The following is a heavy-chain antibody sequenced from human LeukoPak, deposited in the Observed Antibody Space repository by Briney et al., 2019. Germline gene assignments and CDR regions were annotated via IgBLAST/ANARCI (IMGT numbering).Heavy chain of an antibody. Sequence: SSETLSLTCAVYGGSFSSYYWSWIRQPPGKGLEWIGYIYHSGSTKYNPSLKSRVTISVDTSKNQFSLKLSSVTAADTAVYYCARGGIADRLGTWGQGTLVTVSS. CDR3: ARGGIADRLGT. CDR2: IYHSGST. V-gene: IGHV4-59*12. CDR1: GGSFSSYY. D-gene: IGHD6-6*01. J-gene: IGHJ4*02.